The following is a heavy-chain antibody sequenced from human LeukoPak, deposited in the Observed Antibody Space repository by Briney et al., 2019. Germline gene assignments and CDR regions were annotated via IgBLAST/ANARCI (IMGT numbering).Heavy chain of an antibody. V-gene: IGHV3-23*01. D-gene: IGHD3-10*01. CDR3: AKSSGSGPYFYGMDV. CDR1: GFTFNFYA. Sequence: GGSLRLSCAASGFTFNFYAMSWVRQAPGKGPEWVSGISGSGSTTYYADSVKGRFTISRDNSKNTLYLQMNSLRVEDTAVYYCAKSSGSGPYFYGMDVGAMGPRSPSP. J-gene: IGHJ6*02. CDR2: ISGSGSTT.